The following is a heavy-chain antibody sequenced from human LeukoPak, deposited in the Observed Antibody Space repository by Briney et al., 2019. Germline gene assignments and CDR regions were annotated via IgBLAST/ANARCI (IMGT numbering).Heavy chain of an antibody. V-gene: IGHV3-30*02. Sequence: GGSLRLSCAASGFTFSSYGMHWVRQAPGKGLEWVAFIRYDGSNKYYADSVKGRFTISRDNSKNTLYLQMNSLRAEDTAVYYCARVQAQYGDYTSTIDYWGQGTLVTVSS. D-gene: IGHD4-17*01. CDR1: GFTFSSYG. J-gene: IGHJ4*02. CDR3: ARVQAQYGDYTSTIDY. CDR2: IRYDGSNK.